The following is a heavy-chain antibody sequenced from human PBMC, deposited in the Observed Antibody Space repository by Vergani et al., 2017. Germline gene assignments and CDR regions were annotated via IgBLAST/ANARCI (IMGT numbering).Heavy chain of an antibody. J-gene: IGHJ4*02. V-gene: IGHV4-4*07. D-gene: IGHD2-15*01. CDR1: GGSISSYY. CDR2: IHTSGST. Sequence: QVQLQESGPGLVKPSETLSLTCTVSGGSISSYYWSWIRQPAGKGLEWIGRIHTSGSTNYNPSLKSRVTMSEDTSKNQFSLNLTSVTAADTAVDFCARGGCLGGSCYKPLFDYWGQGILVTVSS. CDR3: ARGGCLGGSCYKPLFDY.